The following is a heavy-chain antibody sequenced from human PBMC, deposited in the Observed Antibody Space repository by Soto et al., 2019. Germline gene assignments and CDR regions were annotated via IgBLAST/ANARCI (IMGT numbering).Heavy chain of an antibody. V-gene: IGHV4-59*01. Sequence: LSLTCIVSGDSISPYYWSWIRQPPGKGLEWIGYIYYSGSANYNPSLKSRVTISVDTSKNQFSLKLSSVTAADTAVYYCATYPTTVTSDYWGQGTLVTVSS. CDR2: IYYSGSA. CDR1: GDSISPYY. J-gene: IGHJ4*02. CDR3: ATYPTTVTSDY. D-gene: IGHD4-17*01.